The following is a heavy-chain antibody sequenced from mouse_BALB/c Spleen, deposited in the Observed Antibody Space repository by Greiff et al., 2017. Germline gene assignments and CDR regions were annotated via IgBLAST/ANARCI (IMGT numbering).Heavy chain of an antibody. CDR3: ARVYGSYAAWFAY. CDR1: GFTFTDYY. J-gene: IGHJ3*01. D-gene: IGHD1-1*02. CDR2: IRNKANGYTT. Sequence: DVHLVESGGGLVQPGGSLRLSCATSGFTFTDYYMSWVRQPPGKALEWLGFIRNKANGYTTEYSASVKGRFTISRDNSQSILYLQMNTLRAEDSATYYCARVYGSYAAWFAYWGQGTLVTVSA. V-gene: IGHV7-3*02.